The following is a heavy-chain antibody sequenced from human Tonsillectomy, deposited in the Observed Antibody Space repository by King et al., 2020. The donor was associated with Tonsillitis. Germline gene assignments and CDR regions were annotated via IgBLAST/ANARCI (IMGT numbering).Heavy chain of an antibody. V-gene: IGHV3-23*04. J-gene: IGHJ4*02. Sequence: VQLVESGGGLVQPGGSLRLSLAASGFTFSSYAMSWVRQAPGKGLEWVSTISTHGGSTYHAESVKGRFTISRDHSRNSLYLQMNSLRADDTAVYSCAKGLPGELPHEYWGQGTLVTVSP. CDR1: GFTFSSYA. CDR2: ISTHGGST. D-gene: IGHD1-7*01. CDR3: AKGLPGELPHEY.